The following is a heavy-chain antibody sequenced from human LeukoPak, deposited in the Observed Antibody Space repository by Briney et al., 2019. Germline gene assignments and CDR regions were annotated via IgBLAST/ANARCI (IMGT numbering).Heavy chain of an antibody. Sequence: PSETLSLTCTVSGGSISSGRYYWSWIRQPAGKGLEWVGRIETSGTTKYNPSLNSRATISVDTSKNQFSLKLNSVTAADTAVYYCARGPGWQQLVGPEYFQHWGQGTLVTVSS. CDR1: GGSISSGRYY. D-gene: IGHD6-13*01. CDR2: IETSGTT. J-gene: IGHJ1*01. CDR3: ARGPGWQQLVGPEYFQH. V-gene: IGHV4-61*02.